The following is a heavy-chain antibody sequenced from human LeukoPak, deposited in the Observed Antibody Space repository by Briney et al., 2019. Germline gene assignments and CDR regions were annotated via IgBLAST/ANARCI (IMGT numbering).Heavy chain of an antibody. CDR2: INHSGST. CDR1: GGSFSGYY. D-gene: IGHD1-1*01. V-gene: IGHV4-34*01. J-gene: IGHJ4*02. CDR3: ARGTGTTMGIDY. Sequence: SETLSLTCAVYGGSFSGYYWSWIRQPPGKGLEWIGEINHSGSTNYNPSLKSRVTISVDTSKNQFSLKLSSVTAADTAVYYCARGTGTTMGIDYWGQGTLVTVPS.